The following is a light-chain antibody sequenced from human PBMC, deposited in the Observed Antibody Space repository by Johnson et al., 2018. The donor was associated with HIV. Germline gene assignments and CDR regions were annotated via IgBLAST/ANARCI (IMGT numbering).Light chain of an antibody. CDR1: SSNIGNNY. V-gene: IGLV1-51*01. CDR3: GRWDDSLITYV. J-gene: IGLJ1*01. CDR2: DNN. Sequence: QSVLTQPPSVSAAPGQKVTISCSGSSSNIGNNYVSWYQQLPGTAPKLLIYDNNKRPSGIPDRFSGSKSGTSATLGITGLQTGDEADYYCGRWDDSLITYVFGTGTEVTAL.